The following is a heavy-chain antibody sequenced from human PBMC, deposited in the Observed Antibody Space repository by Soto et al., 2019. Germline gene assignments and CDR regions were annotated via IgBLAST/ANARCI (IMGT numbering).Heavy chain of an antibody. CDR2: ILPIFGTT. CDR1: GGGTFSRYA. Sequence: QLVQSGAEVKLPGSSVKVSCKASGGGTFSRYAITWVRQAPGQGLEWMGGILPIFGTTRQAQKFQGRVTITADESTSTAYMGVRSLRSDDTAVYYCASRPYSYDSRGHLTQAFDIWGRGTIVTVSS. D-gene: IGHD3-22*01. J-gene: IGHJ3*02. CDR3: ASRPYSYDSRGHLTQAFDI. V-gene: IGHV1-69*01.